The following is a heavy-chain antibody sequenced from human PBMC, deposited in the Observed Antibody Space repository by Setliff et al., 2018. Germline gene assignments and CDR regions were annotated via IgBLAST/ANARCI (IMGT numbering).Heavy chain of an antibody. Sequence: AASVKVSCKASGYTITSYAMHWVRQAPGQRLEWMGWINAGNGNTKYSQKFQGRVTITRDTSASTAYMELSSLRSEDTAVYYCAREFTRYYNFWSAHRYYMDVWGKGTTVTVSS. J-gene: IGHJ6*03. CDR1: GYTITSYA. V-gene: IGHV1-3*01. D-gene: IGHD3-3*01. CDR3: AREFTRYYNFWSAHRYYMDV. CDR2: INAGNGNT.